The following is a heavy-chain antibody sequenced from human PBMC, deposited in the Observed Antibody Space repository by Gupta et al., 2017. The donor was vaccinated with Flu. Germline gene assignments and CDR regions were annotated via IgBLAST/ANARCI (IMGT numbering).Heavy chain of an antibody. CDR2: IYYSGST. CDR3: ARQYYYDSSGYYYPWGYFDY. CDR1: GGPISSSSYY. V-gene: IGHV4-39*01. J-gene: IGHJ4*02. D-gene: IGHD3-22*01. Sequence: QLQLQESGPGLVKPSETLSLTCTVSGGPISSSSYYWGWIRQPPGKGLEWIGSIYYSGSTYYNPSLKSRVTISVDTSKNQFSLKLSSVTAADTAVYYCARQYYYDSSGYYYPWGYFDYWGQGTLVTVSS.